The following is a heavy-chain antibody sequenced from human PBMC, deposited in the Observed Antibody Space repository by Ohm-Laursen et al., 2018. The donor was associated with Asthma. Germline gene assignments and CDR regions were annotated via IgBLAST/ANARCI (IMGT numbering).Heavy chain of an antibody. CDR3: ARVSSSSLGGYFDY. J-gene: IGHJ4*02. D-gene: IGHD6-6*01. V-gene: IGHV4-61*01. CDR2: IYYSGST. CDR1: GVSVSSGSYY. Sequence: TLSLTCAVSGVSVSSGSYYWNWIRQPPGKGLEWIGYIYYSGSTNYNPSLKSRVTISVDTSKNQFSLKLSSVTAADTAVYYCARVSSSSLGGYFDYWGQGTLVTVSS.